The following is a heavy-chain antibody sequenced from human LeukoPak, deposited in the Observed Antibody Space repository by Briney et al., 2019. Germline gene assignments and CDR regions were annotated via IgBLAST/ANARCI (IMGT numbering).Heavy chain of an antibody. V-gene: IGHV3-7*01. CDR2: INQDGSEK. J-gene: IGHJ4*02. Sequence: GGSLRLSCVASGFTFSNYWMSWVRQAPGKGLEWVANINQDGSEKHYVDSVKGQFTISRDNAKNSLYLQMNSLRAEDTAVYYCARRLSYFDDWGQGTLVTVSS. CDR1: GFTFSNYW. CDR3: ARRLSYFDD.